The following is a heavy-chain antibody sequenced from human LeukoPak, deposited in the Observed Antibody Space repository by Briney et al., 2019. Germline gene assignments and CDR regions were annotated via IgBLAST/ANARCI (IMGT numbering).Heavy chain of an antibody. CDR1: GGTFSSYG. D-gene: IGHD5-12*01. CDR2: IIPIFGTA. Sequence: GASVKVSCKASGGTFSSYGISWVRQAAGQGLEWMGGIIPIFGTANYAQKFQGRVTITADKSTSTAYMELSSLRSEDTAVYYCARDSSGYDSYFQYWGQGTLVTVSS. CDR3: ARDSSGYDSYFQY. J-gene: IGHJ1*01. V-gene: IGHV1-69*06.